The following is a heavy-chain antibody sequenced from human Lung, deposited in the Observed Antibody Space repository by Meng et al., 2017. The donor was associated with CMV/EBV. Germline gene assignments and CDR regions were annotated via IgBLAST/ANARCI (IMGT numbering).Heavy chain of an antibody. J-gene: IGHJ6*01. CDR2: ISSSSSYI. CDR3: AREGGRAGTPGSYYYGMDV. D-gene: IGHD1-1*01. Sequence: GGSLRLXCAASGFTFSSYSMNWVRQAPGKGLEWVSSISSSSSYIYYADSVKGRFTISRDNAKNSLYLQMNSLRAEDTAVYYCAREGGRAGTPGSYYYGMDVWXQGTLVTVSS. V-gene: IGHV3-21*01. CDR1: GFTFSSYS.